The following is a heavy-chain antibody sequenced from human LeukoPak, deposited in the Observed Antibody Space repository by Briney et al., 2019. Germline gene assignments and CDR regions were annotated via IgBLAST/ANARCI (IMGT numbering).Heavy chain of an antibody. J-gene: IGHJ4*02. D-gene: IGHD3-16*01. CDR1: GGSIGSYY. CDR2: IYDIGST. Sequence: SETLSLTCTVSGGSIGSYYWSWIRQPPGKGLEWIGYIYDIGSTTYNPSLKSRVTISVDTSKNQFSLKLSSVTAADTAVYYCARGGVLKSLDYWGQGTLVTVSS. V-gene: IGHV4-59*01. CDR3: ARGGVLKSLDY.